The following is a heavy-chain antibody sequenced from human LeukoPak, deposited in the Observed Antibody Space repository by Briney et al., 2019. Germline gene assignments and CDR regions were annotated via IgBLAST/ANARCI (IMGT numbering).Heavy chain of an antibody. CDR1: GFTFSSYG. Sequence: GRSLRLSCAASGFTFSSYGMHWVRQAPGKGLEWVADISYDGSNKYYADSVKGRLTISRDNSKNTLYLQMNSLRAEDTAVYYCAKEYSSGSYFDYWGQGTLVTVSS. D-gene: IGHD1-26*01. J-gene: IGHJ4*02. CDR3: AKEYSSGSYFDY. V-gene: IGHV3-30*18. CDR2: ISYDGSNK.